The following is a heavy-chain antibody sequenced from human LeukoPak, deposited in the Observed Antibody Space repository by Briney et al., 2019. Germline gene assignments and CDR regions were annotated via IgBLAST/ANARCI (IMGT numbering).Heavy chain of an antibody. V-gene: IGHV3-49*03. CDR1: GFTFGGYA. CDR2: IRRKVYGGTT. J-gene: IGHJ4*02. Sequence: GRSLRLSCTGFGFTFGGYAMSWFRQAPGKGLEWLCFIRRKVYGGTTEYAASVQGRFTISRDDSKSIAYLQMNSLKTEDTAVYYCTRDSGYSYVSFDYWGQGTLVTVSS. CDR3: TRDSGYSYVSFDY. D-gene: IGHD5-18*01.